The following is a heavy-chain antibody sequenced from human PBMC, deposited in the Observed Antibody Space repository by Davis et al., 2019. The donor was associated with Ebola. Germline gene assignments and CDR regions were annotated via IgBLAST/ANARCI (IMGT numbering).Heavy chain of an antibody. D-gene: IGHD3-10*01. V-gene: IGHV3-21*01. J-gene: IGHJ4*02. CDR2: ISSSSSYI. CDR3: ARELLWFGELSAQFDY. Sequence: GESLKISCAASGFTFSSYSMNWVRQAPGKGLEWISSISSSSSYIYYADSVKGRFTISRDNAKNSLYLQMNSLRAEDTAVYYCARELLWFGELSAQFDYWGQGTLVTVSS. CDR1: GFTFSSYS.